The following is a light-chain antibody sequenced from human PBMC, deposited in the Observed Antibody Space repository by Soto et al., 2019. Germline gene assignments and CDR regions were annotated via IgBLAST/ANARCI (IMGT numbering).Light chain of an antibody. Sequence: ENVMTQSPATLSVYPGERATLSCRASQSISSNLAWFQQKPGQAPRLLIYDASTMATGFPARFSGSGSGTEFTLTISSLQSEDFAVYYCQQYNNWLLTFGGGTKVDIK. CDR3: QQYNNWLLT. J-gene: IGKJ4*01. CDR2: DAS. CDR1: QSISSN. V-gene: IGKV3-15*01.